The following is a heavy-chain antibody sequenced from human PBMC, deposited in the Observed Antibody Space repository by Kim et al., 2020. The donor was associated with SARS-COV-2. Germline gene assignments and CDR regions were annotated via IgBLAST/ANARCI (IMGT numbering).Heavy chain of an antibody. CDR3: ARGLRTAVFDY. CDR2: A. J-gene: IGHJ4*02. V-gene: IGHV1-46*01. D-gene: IGHD1-1*01. Sequence: ATYAQRFHGRVTMTRDTSTSTVYMELSSLRSEDTAVYSCARGLRTAVFDYWGQGTLVTVSS.